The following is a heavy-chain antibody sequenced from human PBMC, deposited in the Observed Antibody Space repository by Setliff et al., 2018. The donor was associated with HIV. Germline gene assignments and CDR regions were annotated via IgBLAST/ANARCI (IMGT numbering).Heavy chain of an antibody. Sequence: LRLSCAATGFTFSSYVLHWVRQVPGKGLEWVGRIKSKSDGGAVHYAAPVKGRFTISRDDSQDTLYLEMNSLTNEDTAMYYCTTYSSVYYHSDCWGQGTLVTVSS. D-gene: IGHD3-22*01. CDR1: GFTFSSYV. CDR2: IKSKSDGGAV. V-gene: IGHV3-15*06. J-gene: IGHJ4*02. CDR3: TTYSSVYYHSDC.